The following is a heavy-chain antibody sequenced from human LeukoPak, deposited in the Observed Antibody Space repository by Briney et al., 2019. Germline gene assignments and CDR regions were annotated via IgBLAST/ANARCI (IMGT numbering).Heavy chain of an antibody. Sequence: AASVKVSCKASGGTFSSYAIRWVRQAPGQGLEWMAGIIPVFGTANYAQKFQGRVTITTDESTSTAYMELSSLRSEDTAVYYCARAAYCGGDCYSYFDYWGQRTLVTVSS. D-gene: IGHD2-21*02. CDR3: ARAAYCGGDCYSYFDY. CDR2: IIPVFGTA. V-gene: IGHV1-69*05. J-gene: IGHJ4*02. CDR1: GGTFSSYA.